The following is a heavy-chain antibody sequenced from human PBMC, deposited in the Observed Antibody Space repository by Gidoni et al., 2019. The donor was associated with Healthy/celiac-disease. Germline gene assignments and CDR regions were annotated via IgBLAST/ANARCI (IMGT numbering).Heavy chain of an antibody. CDR2: IYHSGST. J-gene: IGHJ4*02. CDR3: ARDPRDYYGSGSSYYFDY. V-gene: IGHV4-4*02. D-gene: IGHD3-10*01. CDR1: GGSSSSSNW. Sequence: QVQLQESGPGLVKPSGTLSLTCAVSGGSSSSSNWWSWVRQPPGKGLEWIGEIYHSGSTNYNPSLKSRVTISVDKSKNQFSLKLSSVTAADTAVYYCARDPRDYYGSGSSYYFDYWGQGTLVTVSS.